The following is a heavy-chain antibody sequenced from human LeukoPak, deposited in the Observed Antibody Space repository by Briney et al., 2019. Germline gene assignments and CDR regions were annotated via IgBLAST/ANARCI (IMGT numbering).Heavy chain of an antibody. J-gene: IGHJ5*02. D-gene: IGHD1-14*01. CDR1: GGSFTSDY. CDR3: ARGAGRFDP. Sequence: SETLSLTCTVYGGSFTSDYWTWIRQPPGKGLEWIGRIYTSGSTNYNPSLKSRVTMSVDTSKNQFSLKLSSVTAADTAVYYCARGAGRFDPWGQGTLVTVSS. V-gene: IGHV4-59*10. CDR2: IYTSGST.